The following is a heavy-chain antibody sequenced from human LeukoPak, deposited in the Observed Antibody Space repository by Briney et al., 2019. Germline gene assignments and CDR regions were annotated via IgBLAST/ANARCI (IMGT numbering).Heavy chain of an antibody. V-gene: IGHV3-7*01. CDR1: SFTFSNYW. Sequence: GGSLKLSCVASSFTFSNYWMTWVRQAPGKGLEWVATIRQDDIERHLVDSVKGRFFISRDNAKNSLYLQMNSLTVEDTAVYYCVRGCNRAHCPYFFDSWGQGTLITVS. CDR3: VRGCNRAHCPYFFDS. J-gene: IGHJ4*02. D-gene: IGHD2/OR15-2a*01. CDR2: IRQDDIER.